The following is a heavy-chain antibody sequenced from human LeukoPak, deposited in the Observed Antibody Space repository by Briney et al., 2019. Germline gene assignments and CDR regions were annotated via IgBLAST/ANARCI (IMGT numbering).Heavy chain of an antibody. V-gene: IGHV4-30-4*01. D-gene: IGHD6-6*01. Sequence: PSQTLSLTCTVSGGSISSGYYYWRWIRQPPGKGLEYIGYIYYGGTYYNPSLKSRVTISVDTSKNQFSLKLSSVTAADTAVYYCARGTWSSSIDYWGQGTLVTVSS. CDR1: GGSISSGYYY. J-gene: IGHJ4*02. CDR3: ARGTWSSSIDY. CDR2: IYYGGT.